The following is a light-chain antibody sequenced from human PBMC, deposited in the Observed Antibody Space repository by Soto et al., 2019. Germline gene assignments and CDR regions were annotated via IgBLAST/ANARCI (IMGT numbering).Light chain of an antibody. V-gene: IGLV1-40*01. CDR3: QSFDTSLSGFVV. Sequence: QSVLTQPPSRSGAPGQTVTIFCTGSSSNIGAGYDVHWYQQHPGTAPKLLIFDNNNRPSGVPDRFSGSKSDTSASLAITGLQAEDEADYYCQSFDTSLSGFVVFGGGTKLTVL. CDR2: DNN. CDR1: SSNIGAGYD. J-gene: IGLJ2*01.